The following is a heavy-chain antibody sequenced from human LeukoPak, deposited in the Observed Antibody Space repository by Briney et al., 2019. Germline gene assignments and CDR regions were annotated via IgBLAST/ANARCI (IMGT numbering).Heavy chain of an antibody. CDR3: AREANSPTARYWYFDL. Sequence: PSQTLSLTCTVSGGSISSGSYYWSWIRQPAGKGLEWIGYVYYSGSTNYNPALKSRVTISLDTSENQFSLKLSSVTAADTAVYYCAREANSPTARYWYFDLWGRGTQVTVSS. D-gene: IGHD2-21*01. CDR2: VYYSGST. CDR1: GGSISSGSYY. V-gene: IGHV4-61*10. J-gene: IGHJ2*01.